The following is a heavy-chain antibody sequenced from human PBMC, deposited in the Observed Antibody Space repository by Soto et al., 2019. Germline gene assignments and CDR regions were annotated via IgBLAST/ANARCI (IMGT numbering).Heavy chain of an antibody. D-gene: IGHD1-20*01. Sequence: ASVKVSCKASGYTFTGYYMHWVRQARGQGLEWMGWINPNSGGTNYAQKFQGRVTMTRDTSISTAYMELSRLRSEDPAVSYCARADMPTITRNDICSDPWCQGQRVTVSS. V-gene: IGHV1-2*02. CDR1: GYTFTGYY. J-gene: IGHJ5*02. CDR2: INPNSGGT. CDR3: ARADMPTITRNDICSDP.